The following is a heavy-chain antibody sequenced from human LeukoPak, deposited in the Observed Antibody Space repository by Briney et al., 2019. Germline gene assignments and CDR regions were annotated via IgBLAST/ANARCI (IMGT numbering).Heavy chain of an antibody. CDR2: IIPILGIA. D-gene: IGHD6-13*01. CDR1: GGTFSSYT. Sequence: SVKVSCKASGGTFSSYTISWVRQAPGQGLEWMGRIIPILGIANYAQKFQGRVTITADKSTSTAYMELSSLRSEDTAGYYCARGRPGSCFDYWGQGPLVTVSS. V-gene: IGHV1-69*02. CDR3: ARGRPGSCFDY. J-gene: IGHJ4*02.